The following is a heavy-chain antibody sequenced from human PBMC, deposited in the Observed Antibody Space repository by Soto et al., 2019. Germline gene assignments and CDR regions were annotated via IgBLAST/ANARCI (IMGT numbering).Heavy chain of an antibody. Sequence: PGESLKISCKGSGYSFTSYWISWVRQMPGKGLEWMGRIDPSDSYTNYSPSFQGHVTISADKSISTAYLQWSSLKASDTAMYYCPRFAKQIKYNWFDTWGQGTLVTVSS. V-gene: IGHV5-10-1*01. CDR1: GYSFTSYW. CDR2: IDPSDSYT. D-gene: IGHD6-13*01. CDR3: PRFAKQIKYNWFDT. J-gene: IGHJ5*02.